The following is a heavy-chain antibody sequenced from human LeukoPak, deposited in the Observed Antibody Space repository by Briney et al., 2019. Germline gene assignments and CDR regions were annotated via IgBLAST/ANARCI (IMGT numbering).Heavy chain of an antibody. J-gene: IGHJ4*02. CDR2: ISAYNGNT. CDR3: AKARPTGSGGPYYFDY. D-gene: IGHD6-19*01. CDR1: GYTFTSYG. Sequence: ASVKVSCKASGYTFTSYGISWVRQAPGQGLEWMGWISAYNGNTNYAQKLQGRVTMTTDTSTSTAYMELRSLRSDDTAVYYCAKARPTGSGGPYYFDYWGQGTLVTVSS. V-gene: IGHV1-18*01.